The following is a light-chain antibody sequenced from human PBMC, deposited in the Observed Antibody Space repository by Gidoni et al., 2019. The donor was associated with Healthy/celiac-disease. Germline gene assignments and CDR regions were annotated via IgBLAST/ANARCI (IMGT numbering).Light chain of an antibody. CDR1: QSISSW. Sequence: DIQMTQSPSTLSASVGDRVTITCRASQSISSWLAWYQQKPEKAPKLLIYKASSLESGVPSRFTGSGSGTEFTLSIISLQPDDFATYYCQQYNSYSPMYTFGQGTKLEIK. CDR2: KAS. CDR3: QQYNSYSPMYT. V-gene: IGKV1-5*03. J-gene: IGKJ2*01.